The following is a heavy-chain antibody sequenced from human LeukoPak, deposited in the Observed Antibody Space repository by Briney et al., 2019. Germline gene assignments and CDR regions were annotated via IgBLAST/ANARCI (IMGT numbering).Heavy chain of an antibody. Sequence: SETLSLTCAVSGGSISSGYWWSWVRQPPMKGLEWIGEIIDSGSTNYNPSLKGRITISLDKTKNQFSLNVNSVTAADTAVYYCARVIAVAGYTVPHWGQGTLVTVSS. D-gene: IGHD6-19*01. V-gene: IGHV4-4*02. CDR1: GGSISSGYW. CDR2: IIDSGST. CDR3: ARVIAVAGYTVPH. J-gene: IGHJ4*02.